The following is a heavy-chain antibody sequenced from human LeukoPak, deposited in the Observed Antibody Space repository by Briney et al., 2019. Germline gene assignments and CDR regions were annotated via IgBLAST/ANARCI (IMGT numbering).Heavy chain of an antibody. V-gene: IGHV3-74*01. D-gene: IGHD3-16*01. J-gene: IGHJ4*02. Sequence: GGSLRLSCAASGFTFSSYWMHWVRKAPGKGLVWVSRINSDGSSTSYADSVKGRFTISRDNSRDTLYLQMNSLRAEDTAVYYCAKGYYDYVWGSYYFDYWGQGTLVTVSS. CDR2: INSDGSST. CDR3: AKGYYDYVWGSYYFDY. CDR1: GFTFSSYW.